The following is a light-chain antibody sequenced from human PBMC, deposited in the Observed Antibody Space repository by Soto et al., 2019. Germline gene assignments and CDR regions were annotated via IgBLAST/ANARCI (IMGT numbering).Light chain of an antibody. V-gene: IGLV1-44*01. CDR2: SNN. CDR3: ATWDDNLNGYV. CDR1: SSNIGSNT. Sequence: QSVLTQPPSASGTPGQRVTISCTGSSSNIGSNTVNWYQQFPETTPKLLTFSNNHRPSVVPDRFSGSKSGTSASLAIRGLQSEDEADYYCATWDDNLNGYVFGTGTKLTVL. J-gene: IGLJ1*01.